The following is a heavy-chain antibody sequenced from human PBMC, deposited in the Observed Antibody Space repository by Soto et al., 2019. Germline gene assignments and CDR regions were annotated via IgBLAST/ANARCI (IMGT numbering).Heavy chain of an antibody. J-gene: IGHJ4*01. CDR3: PSATTPIDY. CDR1: GYTFTNFG. Sequence: QVQLVQSGAEVKKPGASVKVSCKASGYTFTNFGISWVRQAPGQGLEWMGWISAYNGNTKYAQNFTSRLTSTTDTATRPASMEPTSLSSVNTSMYYCPSATTPIDYWAPSTLITLSS. CDR2: ISAYNGNT. V-gene: IGHV1-18*01.